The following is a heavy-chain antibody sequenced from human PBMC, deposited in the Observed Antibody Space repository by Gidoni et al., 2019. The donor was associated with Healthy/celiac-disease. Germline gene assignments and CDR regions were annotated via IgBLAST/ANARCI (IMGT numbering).Heavy chain of an antibody. J-gene: IGHJ4*02. CDR2: IYYSGST. D-gene: IGHD6-13*01. V-gene: IGHV4-31*03. CDR3: ARTGYSSSWYFDY. Sequence: QVQLQESGPGLVKPSQPLSLTCPVSGGSISSGGYYWSWIRQHPGKGLEWIGYIYYSGSTYYNPSLKSRVTISVDTSKNQFSLKLSSVTAADTAVYYCARTGYSSSWYFDYWGQGTLVTVSS. CDR1: GGSISSGGYY.